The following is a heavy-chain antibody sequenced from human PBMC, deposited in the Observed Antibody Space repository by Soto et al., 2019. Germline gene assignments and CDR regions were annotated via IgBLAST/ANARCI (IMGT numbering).Heavy chain of an antibody. Sequence: GGSLRLSCAASGFTFSSYAMSWVRQAPGKGLEWVSAISGSGGSTYYADSVKGRFTISRDNSKNTLYLQMNGLRAEDTAVYYCAKKGGAARSYYYYYYMDVWGKGTTVTVSS. CDR3: AKKGGAARSYYYYYYMDV. V-gene: IGHV3-23*01. J-gene: IGHJ6*03. CDR2: ISGSGGST. D-gene: IGHD6-6*01. CDR1: GFTFSSYA.